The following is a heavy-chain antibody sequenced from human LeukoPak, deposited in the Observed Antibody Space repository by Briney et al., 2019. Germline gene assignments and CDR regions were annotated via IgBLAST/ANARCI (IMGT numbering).Heavy chain of an antibody. J-gene: IGHJ4*02. Sequence: GGSLRLSCAASGLIFSSYAMTWVRQAPGKGREWVSSISTSGGSTYYADSVKGRFTISRDNSKNTLYLQMNSLRAEDTAVYYCAKDRLTYCSGGSCYGFDYWGQGTLVTVSS. D-gene: IGHD2-15*01. CDR2: ISTSGGST. CDR3: AKDRLTYCSGGSCYGFDY. CDR1: GLIFSSYA. V-gene: IGHV3-23*01.